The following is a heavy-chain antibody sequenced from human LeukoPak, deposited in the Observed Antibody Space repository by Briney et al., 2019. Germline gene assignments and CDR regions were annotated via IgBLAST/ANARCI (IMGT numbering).Heavy chain of an antibody. CDR3: ARVGAMRWDY. CDR2: ISSSSSTI. D-gene: IGHD1-26*01. CDR1: GFTFSNYS. J-gene: IGHJ4*02. V-gene: IGHV3-48*01. Sequence: GGSLRLSCAASGFTFSNYSMNWVRQVPGKGLEWVSYISSSSSTIYYAGAVKGRFTISRDNAKNSLYLQMNSLRAEDTAVYYCARVGAMRWDYWDQGTLVTVSS.